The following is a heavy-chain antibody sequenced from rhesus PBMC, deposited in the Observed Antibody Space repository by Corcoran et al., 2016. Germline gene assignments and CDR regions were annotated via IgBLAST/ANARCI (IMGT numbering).Heavy chain of an antibody. J-gene: IGHJ6*01. V-gene: IGHV3S5*01. CDR3: AKGGWNNDYGLDS. CDR2: KGNGDGRT. D-gene: IGHD1-20*01. Sequence: EVQLVESGGGLVQPGGSLRLSCAASGFTFSSYGMSWVRQAPGKGVEWVSQKGNGDGRTYNGYAVTGQFTNSRDNSTKTVSLQMNGLRAEDTAVDYCAKGGWNNDYGLDSWGQGVVVTVSS. CDR1: GFTFSSYG.